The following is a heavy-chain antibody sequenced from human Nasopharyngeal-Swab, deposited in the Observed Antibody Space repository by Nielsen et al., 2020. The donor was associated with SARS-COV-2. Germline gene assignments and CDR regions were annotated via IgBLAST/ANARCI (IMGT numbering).Heavy chain of an antibody. V-gene: IGHV3-48*01. CDR3: ARDAGGSGGGY. CDR1: GFSFSDYS. J-gene: IGHJ4*02. D-gene: IGHD3-16*01. CDR2: ISTRSSTI. Sequence: GESLKISCVASGFSFSDYSMNWVRQAPGKGLEWLSYISTRSSTIYYADSVKGRFTISRDNSKNTLYLQMNSLRAEDTAVYYCARDAGGSGGGYWGQGTLVTVSS.